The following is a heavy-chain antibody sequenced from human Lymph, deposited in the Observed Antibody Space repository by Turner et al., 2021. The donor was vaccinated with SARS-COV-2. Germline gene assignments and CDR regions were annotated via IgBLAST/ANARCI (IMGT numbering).Heavy chain of an antibody. CDR2: IYSGGST. D-gene: IGHD4-17*01. CDR1: AFTVSSNY. V-gene: IGHV3-53*01. Sequence: EVQLVESGGGLIQPGGSLRLSCAASAFTVSSNYMSWVRQAPGKGLEWVSIIYSGGSTFYADSVKGRFTISRDNSKNTLYLQMNSLRAEDTAVYYCARLLPYGDYFDYWGQGTLVTVSS. J-gene: IGHJ4*02. CDR3: ARLLPYGDYFDY.